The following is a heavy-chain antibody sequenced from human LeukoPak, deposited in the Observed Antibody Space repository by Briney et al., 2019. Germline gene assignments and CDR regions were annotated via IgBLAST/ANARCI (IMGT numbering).Heavy chain of an antibody. V-gene: IGHV1-18*04. CDR1: GYSFTGYG. CDR3: ARDLPYYLWFGELKEVDAFDI. J-gene: IGHJ3*02. D-gene: IGHD3-10*01. Sequence: GASAKVSCKASGYSFTGYGISWVRQAPGQGLEWMGSISAYNGNTNYAQKLQGRVTMTTDTSTSTAYMELRSLRSDDTAVCYCARDLPYYLWFGELKEVDAFDIWGQGTMVTVSS. CDR2: ISAYNGNT.